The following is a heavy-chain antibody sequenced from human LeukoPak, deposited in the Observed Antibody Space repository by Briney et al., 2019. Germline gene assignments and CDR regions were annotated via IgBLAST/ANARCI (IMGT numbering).Heavy chain of an antibody. Sequence: GGSLRLSCAASGFTFSSYWMHWVRQAPGKGLVWVSRINSDGSSTSYADSVKGRFTISRDNAKNTLYLQMNSLRAEDTAVYYCVTAAGLKLDAFDIWGQGTMVTVSS. J-gene: IGHJ3*02. CDR3: VTAAGLKLDAFDI. V-gene: IGHV3-74*01. D-gene: IGHD6-13*01. CDR2: INSDGSST. CDR1: GFTFSSYW.